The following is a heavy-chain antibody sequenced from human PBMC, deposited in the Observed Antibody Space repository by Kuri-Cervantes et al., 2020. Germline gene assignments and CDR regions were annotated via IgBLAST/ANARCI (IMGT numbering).Heavy chain of an antibody. CDR1: RFTFSDYY. CDR2: ISNSGSTI. Sequence: GESLKISCAASRFTFSDYYMSWIRQAPGKGLEWVSYISNSGSTIYYADSVKGRFTISRDNAKNSLYLQMNSLRAEDTAVYYCARVGIRCSGGSCNRYYYYMDVWGKGTTVTVSS. D-gene: IGHD2-15*01. CDR3: ARVGIRCSGGSCNRYYYYMDV. J-gene: IGHJ6*03. V-gene: IGHV3-11*04.